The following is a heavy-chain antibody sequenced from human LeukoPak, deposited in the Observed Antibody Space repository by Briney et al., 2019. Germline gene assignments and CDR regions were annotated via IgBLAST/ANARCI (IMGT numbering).Heavy chain of an antibody. CDR1: GGSIRNGGYF. CDR3: AREDVSKWGGAPPPYYYGMDV. CDR2: IYYSGNT. J-gene: IGHJ6*02. Sequence: SETLSLTCSVSGGSIRNGGYFWTWIRQYPGAGLEWIGNIYYSGNTQYNPSLKSRLTISVDTAKNQFALKLNSVTAADTAVYYCAREDVSKWGGAPPPYYYGMDVWGLGTAVTVSS. D-gene: IGHD7-27*01. V-gene: IGHV4-31*03.